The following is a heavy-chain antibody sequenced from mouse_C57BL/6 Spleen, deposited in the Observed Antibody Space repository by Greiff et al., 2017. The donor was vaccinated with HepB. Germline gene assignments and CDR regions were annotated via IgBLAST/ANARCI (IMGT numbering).Heavy chain of an antibody. D-gene: IGHD2-13*01. CDR1: GYTFTDYY. J-gene: IGHJ2*01. Sequence: EVQLQQSGPELVKPGASVKISCKASGYTFTDYYMNWVKQSHGKSLEWIGDINPNNGGTSYNQKFKGKATLTVDKSSSTAYMELRSLTSEDSAVYYCARPLDYKGDFDYWGQGTTLTVSS. CDR3: ARPLDYKGDFDY. CDR2: INPNNGGT. V-gene: IGHV1-26*01.